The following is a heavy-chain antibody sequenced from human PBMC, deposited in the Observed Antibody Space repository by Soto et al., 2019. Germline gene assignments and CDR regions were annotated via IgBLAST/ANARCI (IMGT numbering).Heavy chain of an antibody. V-gene: IGHV3-30-3*01. Sequence: QVQLVESGGGVVQPGRSLRLSCAASGFTFSSYAMHWVRQAPGNGLEWVAVISYDGSNKYYADSVKGRFTISRDNSKNTLYLQMNSLRAEDTAVYYCARGGDGDSYYYYGMDVWGQGTTVTVSS. D-gene: IGHD4-17*01. J-gene: IGHJ6*02. CDR3: ARGGDGDSYYYYGMDV. CDR1: GFTFSSYA. CDR2: ISYDGSNK.